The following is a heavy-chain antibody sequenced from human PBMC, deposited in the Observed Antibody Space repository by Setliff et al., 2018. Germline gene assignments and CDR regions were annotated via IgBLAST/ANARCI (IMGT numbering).Heavy chain of an antibody. V-gene: IGHV7-4-1*02. D-gene: IGHD4-17*01. CDR3: TRADHTVTTTFDY. CDR1: GYSLTSYV. J-gene: IGHJ4*01. CDR2: INTKTGDP. Sequence: VKVSCKASGYSLTSYVMNWVRQAPGQGPEWMGWINTKTGDPTYAQGFTGRFVFSLDTSVSTAYLQISSLKAEDTAIYFCTRADHTVTTTFDYWGQGTLVTVSS.